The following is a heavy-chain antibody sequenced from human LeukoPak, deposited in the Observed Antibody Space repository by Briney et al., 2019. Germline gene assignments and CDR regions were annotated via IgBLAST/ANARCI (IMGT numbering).Heavy chain of an antibody. CDR1: GFTFSAYA. D-gene: IGHD1-14*01. CDR3: TKKRLNQLGFYYGIDV. CDR2: ISRSGSST. J-gene: IGHJ6*02. Sequence: GGSLRLSCAASGFTFSAYAMTWVRQAPGKGLDCVSVISRSGSSTHYADSVKGRFTISRDNSKNMLYLQMNSLRAEDTAIYYCTKKRLNQLGFYYGIDVWGQGTTVTVSS. V-gene: IGHV3-23*01.